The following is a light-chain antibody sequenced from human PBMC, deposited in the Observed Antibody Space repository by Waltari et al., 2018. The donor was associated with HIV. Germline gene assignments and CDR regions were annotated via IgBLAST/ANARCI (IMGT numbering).Light chain of an antibody. CDR1: QDIIRW. CDR2: QAF. V-gene: IGKV1-5*03. Sequence: DIQMTQSPSSLSAFLGDTVTISCRASQDIIRWLAWYQQKPGRSTTLLRYQAFRLERGVPSRFSGSGSETDFTLTISSLQPEDVATYFCQQYKTYPWTFGQGTKLEI. J-gene: IGKJ1*01. CDR3: QQYKTYPWT.